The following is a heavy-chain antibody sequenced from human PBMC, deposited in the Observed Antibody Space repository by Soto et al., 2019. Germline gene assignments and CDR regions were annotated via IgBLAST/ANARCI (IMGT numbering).Heavy chain of an antibody. CDR3: ARGIKILN. CDR1: GFTVSSNY. CDR2: IYSGGST. J-gene: IGHJ4*02. Sequence: EVQLVESGGGLVQPGGSLRLSCAASGFTVSSNYMSWVRQAPGKGLELVSVIYSGGSTYYADSVKGRFTISRDNSKNSLYLKMNTLRAEDTAVYYCARGIKILNWGQGTLVTVSA. V-gene: IGHV3-66*01. D-gene: IGHD3-10*01.